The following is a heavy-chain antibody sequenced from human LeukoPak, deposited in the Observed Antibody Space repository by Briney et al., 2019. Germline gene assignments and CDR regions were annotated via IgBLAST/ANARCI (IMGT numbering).Heavy chain of an antibody. J-gene: IGHJ4*02. CDR1: GGSFSGYY. CDR3: ARGRGNYDSSGYYYQPYYFDY. Sequence: PSETLSLTCAVYGGSFSGYYWSWIRQPPGKGLEWIGEINHSGSTNHNPSLKSRVTISVDTSKNQFSLKLSSVTAADTAVYYCARGRGNYDSSGYYYQPYYFDYWGQGTLVTVSS. V-gene: IGHV4-34*01. CDR2: INHSGST. D-gene: IGHD3-22*01.